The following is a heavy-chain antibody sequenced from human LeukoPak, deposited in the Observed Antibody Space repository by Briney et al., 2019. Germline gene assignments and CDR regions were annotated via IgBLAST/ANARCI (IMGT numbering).Heavy chain of an antibody. CDR3: ARDFPPVVVNATTDY. J-gene: IGHJ4*02. CDR2: IIPILGIA. D-gene: IGHD3-22*01. Sequence: SVKVSCTASGGTFSSYAISWVRQAPGQGLEWMGRIIPILGIANYAQKFQGRVTITADKSTSTAYMELSSLRSEDTAVYYCARDFPPVVVNATTDYWGQGTLVTVSS. CDR1: GGTFSSYA. V-gene: IGHV1-69*04.